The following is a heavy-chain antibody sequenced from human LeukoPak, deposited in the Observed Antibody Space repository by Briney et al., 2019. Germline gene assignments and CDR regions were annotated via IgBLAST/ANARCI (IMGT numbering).Heavy chain of an antibody. D-gene: IGHD4-17*01. V-gene: IGHV3-48*03. CDR3: ARMMSSVTGLDY. CDR2: ISSSGRTI. J-gene: IGHJ4*02. Sequence: PGGSLRLSCAASGFTVSSNYMNWVRQAPGKGLEWVSYISSSGRTIYYADSVKGRFTISRDNAKNSLYLQMNSLRAEDTTVYYCARMMSSVTGLDYWGQGTLVTVSS. CDR1: GFTVSSNY.